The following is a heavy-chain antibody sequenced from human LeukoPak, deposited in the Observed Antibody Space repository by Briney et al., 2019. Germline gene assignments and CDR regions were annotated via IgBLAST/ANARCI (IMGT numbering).Heavy chain of an antibody. CDR2: MYTSGST. J-gene: IGHJ3*02. CDR1: GGSISSGSYY. CDR3: ARGSGLWRGDAFDI. V-gene: IGHV4-61*02. Sequence: SQTLSLTCTVSGGSISSGSYYWSWIRQPAGKGLEWIGRMYTSGSTNYNPSLKSRVTISVDTSKNQFSLKLSSVTAADTAVYYCARGSGLWRGDAFDIWGQGTMVTVSS. D-gene: IGHD3-16*01.